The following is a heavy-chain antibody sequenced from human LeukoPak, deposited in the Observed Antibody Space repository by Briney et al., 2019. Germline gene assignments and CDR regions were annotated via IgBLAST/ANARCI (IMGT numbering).Heavy chain of an antibody. CDR3: ARVGTVTTRWYFDL. V-gene: IGHV1-69*01. CDR2: IIPIFGTA. J-gene: IGHJ2*01. CDR1: GGTFSSYA. D-gene: IGHD4-11*01. Sequence: SVKVSCKASGGTFSSYAISWVRQAPGQGLEWMGGIIPIFGTANYAQKFQGRVTITADESTSTAYMELSSLRSEDTAVYYCARVGTVTTRWYFDLWGRGTLVTVSS.